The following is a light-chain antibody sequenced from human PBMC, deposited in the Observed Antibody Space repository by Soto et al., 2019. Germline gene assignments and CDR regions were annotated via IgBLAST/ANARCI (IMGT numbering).Light chain of an antibody. Sequence: DIVMTQSPDSLAVSLGERATINCKSSQSVLYRSNNKNYLAWYQQKPGQPPKLLIYWASTRESGVPDRFSGRGFGTDFTLTISSLQAEDVAVYYCQQYYGTPYTFGQGTKLEIK. V-gene: IGKV4-1*01. CDR1: QSVLYRSNNKNY. CDR3: QQYYGTPYT. J-gene: IGKJ2*01. CDR2: WAS.